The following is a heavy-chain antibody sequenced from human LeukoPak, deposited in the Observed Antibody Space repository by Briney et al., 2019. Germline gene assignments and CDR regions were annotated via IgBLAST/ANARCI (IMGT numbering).Heavy chain of an antibody. CDR2: INPNSGGT. J-gene: IGHJ4*02. CDR3: ARDLNYYDSSGYPY. CDR1: GYTFTGYY. D-gene: IGHD3-22*01. V-gene: IGHV1-2*06. Sequence: ASVKVSCKASGYTFTGYYMHWVRQAPEQGLEWMGRINPNSGGTNYAQKFQGRVTMTRDTSISTAYMELSRLRSDDTAVYYCARDLNYYDSSGYPYWGQGTLVTVSS.